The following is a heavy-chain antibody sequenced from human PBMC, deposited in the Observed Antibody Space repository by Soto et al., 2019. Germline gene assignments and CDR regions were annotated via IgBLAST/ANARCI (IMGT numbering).Heavy chain of an antibody. CDR1: GFSFSTNS. Sequence: EVQLLESGGGLVQPGGSLRLSCAASGFSFSTNSMSWVRQAPGKGLECVSTITGGGHSTYYADSVKGRLTISRDNSKNTLHLRMDSLRAEDTAIYYCAKGYCGRTTCWIFDYWVQGTLVTVSS. CDR3: AKGYCGRTTCWIFDY. V-gene: IGHV3-23*01. J-gene: IGHJ4*02. D-gene: IGHD2-2*01. CDR2: ITGGGHST.